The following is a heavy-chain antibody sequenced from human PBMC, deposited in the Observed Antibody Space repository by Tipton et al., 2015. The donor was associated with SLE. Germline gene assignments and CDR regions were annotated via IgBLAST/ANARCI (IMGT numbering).Heavy chain of an antibody. Sequence: GLVKPSETLSLTCTVSGGSISSSSYYWGWIRQPPGKRLEWIGYIFYTGSTNYNPSLKSRVAMSVDMSKNQFSLKLTSVTAADTAIYYCARMHIDQDYSNWYFDLWGRGTLVTVST. V-gene: IGHV4-61*05. D-gene: IGHD4-11*01. J-gene: IGHJ2*01. CDR3: ARMHIDQDYSNWYFDL. CDR1: GGSISSSSYY. CDR2: IFYTGST.